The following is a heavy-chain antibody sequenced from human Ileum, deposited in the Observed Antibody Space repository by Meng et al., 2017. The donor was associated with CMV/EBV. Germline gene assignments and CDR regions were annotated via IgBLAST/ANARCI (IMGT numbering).Heavy chain of an antibody. D-gene: IGHD1-1*01. J-gene: IGHJ6*02. CDR2: IYYSGST. CDR1: GVSISNFY. CDR3: AKFSATGAYYFGMDV. V-gene: IGHV4-59*01. Sequence: SETLSLTCSVSGVSISNFYWSWIRQPPGKGLEWIGYIYYSGSTYYNPSLKSPVSFSVDTSKNQISLKLNSVTAADTAVYYCAKFSATGAYYFGMDVWGQGTTVNGAS.